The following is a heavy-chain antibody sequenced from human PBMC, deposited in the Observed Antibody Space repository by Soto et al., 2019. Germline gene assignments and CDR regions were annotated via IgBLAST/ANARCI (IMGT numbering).Heavy chain of an antibody. Sequence: TLSLTCTVSGGSISSYYWSWIRQPPGKGLEWIGYIYYSGSTNYDPSLKSRVTISVDTSKNQFSLKLSSVTAADTAVYYCAKVNDFWTGYYSTNWFDPWGQGTLVTVSS. CDR3: AKVNDFWTGYYSTNWFDP. J-gene: IGHJ5*02. V-gene: IGHV4-59*01. CDR2: IYYSGST. D-gene: IGHD3-3*01. CDR1: GGSISSYY.